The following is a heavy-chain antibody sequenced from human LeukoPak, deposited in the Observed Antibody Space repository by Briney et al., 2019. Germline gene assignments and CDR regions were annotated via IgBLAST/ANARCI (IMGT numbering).Heavy chain of an antibody. CDR3: ARQYGSGSLFDY. J-gene: IGHJ4*02. D-gene: IGHD3-10*01. CDR1: GFTFSDSY. V-gene: IGHV3-11*01. Sequence: SGGSLRLSCAASGFTFSDSYMSWIRQAPGKGLEWVSYISRSGTTKYYADSVKGRFTISRDNAKKSLYLQMSSLRAEDTAVYYCARQYGSGSLFDYWGQGTLVPVSS. CDR2: ISRSGTTK.